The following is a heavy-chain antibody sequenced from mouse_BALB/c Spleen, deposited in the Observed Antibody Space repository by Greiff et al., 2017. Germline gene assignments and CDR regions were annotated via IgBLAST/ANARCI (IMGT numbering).Heavy chain of an antibody. J-gene: IGHJ4*01. CDR1: GFTFSDYY. CDR2: ISDGGSYT. CDR3: ARDLGYGAMDY. V-gene: IGHV5-4*02. D-gene: IGHD2-14*01. Sequence: EVHLVESGGGLVKPGGSLKLSCAASGFTFSDYYMYWVRQTPEKRLEWVATISDGGSYTYYPDSVKGRFTISRDNAKNNLYLQMSSLKSEDTAMYYCARDLGYGAMDYWGQGTSVTVSS.